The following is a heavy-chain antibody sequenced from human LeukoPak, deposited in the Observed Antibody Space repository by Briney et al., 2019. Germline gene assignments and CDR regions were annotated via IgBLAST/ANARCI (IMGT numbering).Heavy chain of an antibody. CDR3: ARNLLASDAFDI. Sequence: ASVKVSCKASGYTFTSYDINWVRQATGQGLEWMGWMNPNSGNTGYAQKFQGRVTMTRNTSISTAHMELSSLRSEDTAVYYCARNLLASDAFDIWGQGTMVTVSS. J-gene: IGHJ3*02. CDR2: MNPNSGNT. V-gene: IGHV1-8*01. CDR1: GYTFTSYD.